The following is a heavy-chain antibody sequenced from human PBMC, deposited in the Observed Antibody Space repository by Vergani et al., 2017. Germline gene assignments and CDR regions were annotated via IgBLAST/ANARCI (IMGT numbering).Heavy chain of an antibody. J-gene: IGHJ4*02. CDR2: ISWNSGSI. Sequence: EVQLVESGGGLVQPGRSLRLSCAASGFTFDDYAMHWVRQAPGKGLEWVSGISWNSGSIGYADSVKGRFTISRDNAKNSLYLQMNSLRAEGTALYYCAKAHPGQCVDYWGQGTLVTVSS. D-gene: IGHD6-19*01. V-gene: IGHV3-9*01. CDR1: GFTFDDYA. CDR3: AKAHPGQCVDY.